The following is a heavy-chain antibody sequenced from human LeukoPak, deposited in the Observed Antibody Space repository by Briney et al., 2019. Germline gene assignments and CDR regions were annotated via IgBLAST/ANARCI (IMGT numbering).Heavy chain of an antibody. J-gene: IGHJ4*02. Sequence: GASVKVSFKASVGTFRSYAICWVRQAPGQGLEWMGRIIPILGIANYAQKFQGRVTITADKSTSTAYMELSSLRSEDTAVYYCAMGMITVVTQFDYWGQGTLVTVSS. CDR1: VGTFRSYA. CDR3: AMGMITVVTQFDY. D-gene: IGHD4-23*01. CDR2: IIPILGIA. V-gene: IGHV1-69*04.